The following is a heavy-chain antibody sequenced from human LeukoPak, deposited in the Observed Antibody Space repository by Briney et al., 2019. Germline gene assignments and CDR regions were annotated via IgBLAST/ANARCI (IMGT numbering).Heavy chain of an antibody. V-gene: IGHV3-30*18. D-gene: IGHD5-18*01. CDR3: AKNGGGYSYGYYYYYMDV. CDR2: ISSDGSNK. Sequence: PGGSLRLSCAASGFTFSNYGMHWVRQAPGKGLEWLTFISSDGSNKPYSDSVKGRFTISRDNSKNTLYLQMNSLRAEDTAVYYCAKNGGGYSYGYYYYYMDVWGKGTTVTVSS. CDR1: GFTFSNYG. J-gene: IGHJ6*03.